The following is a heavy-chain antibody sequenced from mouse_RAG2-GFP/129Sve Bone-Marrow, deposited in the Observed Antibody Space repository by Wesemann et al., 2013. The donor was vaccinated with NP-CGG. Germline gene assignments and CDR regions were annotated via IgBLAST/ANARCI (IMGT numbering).Heavy chain of an antibody. D-gene: IGHD2-10*02. Sequence: NGATSYNQNFKDKASLTVDKSSSTAYMELHSLTSEDSAVYYCAREYGNYYAMDYWGQGTSVTVSS. CDR2: NGAT. CDR3: AREYGNYYAMDY. J-gene: IGHJ4*01. V-gene: IGHV1-26*01.